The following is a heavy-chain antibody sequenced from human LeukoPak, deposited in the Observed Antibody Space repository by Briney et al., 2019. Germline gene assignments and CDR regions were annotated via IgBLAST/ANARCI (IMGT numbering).Heavy chain of an antibody. J-gene: IGHJ4*02. Sequence: ASVKVSCKASGYTFTSYGISWVRQAPGQGLEWMGWIRAYSGNTNYAQKLQGRVTMTTDTSTSTAYMELRSLRADDTAVYYCARDEVKLGAFDYWGQGTLVTVSS. V-gene: IGHV1-18*01. CDR2: IRAYSGNT. D-gene: IGHD7-27*01. CDR1: GYTFTSYG. CDR3: ARDEVKLGAFDY.